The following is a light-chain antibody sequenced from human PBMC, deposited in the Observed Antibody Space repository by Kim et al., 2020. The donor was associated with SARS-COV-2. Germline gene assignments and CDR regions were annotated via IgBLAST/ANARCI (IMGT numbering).Light chain of an antibody. Sequence: SVPPGERPPLSCRASPSVSSYLAGYQQKPRQAPRLLIYDASNRATGIPARFSGSGSGTDFTLTISSLEPEDFAVYYCQQRSNWLTFGGGTKVDIK. V-gene: IGKV3-11*01. J-gene: IGKJ4*01. CDR3: QQRSNWLT. CDR1: PSVSSY. CDR2: DAS.